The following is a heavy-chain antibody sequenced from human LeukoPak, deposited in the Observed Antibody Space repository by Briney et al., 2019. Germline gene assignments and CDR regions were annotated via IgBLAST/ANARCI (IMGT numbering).Heavy chain of an antibody. J-gene: IGHJ4*02. CDR2: IYTSGST. Sequence: SETLSLTCTVSGGSISSGSYYWSWIPQPAGKGLEWIGRIYTSGSTNYNPSLKSRVTISVDTSKNQFSLKLSSVTAADTAVYYCARALGGYDIEYYFDYWGQGTLVTVSS. CDR3: ARALGGYDIEYYFDY. V-gene: IGHV4-61*02. D-gene: IGHD5-12*01. CDR1: GGSISSGSYY.